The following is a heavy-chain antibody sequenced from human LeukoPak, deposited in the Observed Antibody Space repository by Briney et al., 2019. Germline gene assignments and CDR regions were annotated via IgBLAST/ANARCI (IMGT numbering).Heavy chain of an antibody. CDR2: IIPIFGTA. V-gene: IGHV1-69*05. D-gene: IGHD5-24*01. Sequence: GASVKVSCKASGGTFSSYAISWVRQAPGQGLEWMGGIIPIFGTANYAQKFQGRVTITTDESTSTAYMELSSLRSDDTAVYYCARGREYFDYWGQGTLVTVSS. J-gene: IGHJ4*02. CDR1: GGTFSSYA. CDR3: ARGREYFDY.